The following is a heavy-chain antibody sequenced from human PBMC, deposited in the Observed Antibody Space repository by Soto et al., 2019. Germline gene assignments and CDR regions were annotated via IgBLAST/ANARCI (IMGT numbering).Heavy chain of an antibody. CDR3: ARVQAYDSSGYYYDYFDY. Sequence: QVQLQESGPGLVKPSQTLSLTCTVSGGSISSGDYYWSWIRQPPGKGLEWIGYIYYSENTYYNPSLNSRVSISVDTSKNHFSLKLSSVTAADTAVYYCARVQAYDSSGYYYDYFDYWGQGTLVTVSS. D-gene: IGHD3-22*01. CDR2: IYYSENT. CDR1: GGSISSGDYY. J-gene: IGHJ4*02. V-gene: IGHV4-30-4*01.